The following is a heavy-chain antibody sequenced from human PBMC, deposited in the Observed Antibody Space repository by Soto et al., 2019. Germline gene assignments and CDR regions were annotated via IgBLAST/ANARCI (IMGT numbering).Heavy chain of an antibody. CDR2: IIPIFGTA. CDR1: GGTFSSYA. Sequence: QVQLVQSGAEVKKPGSSVKVSCKASGGTFSSYAISWVRQAPGQGLEWMGGIIPIFGTANYAQKFQGRVRITADESTSTAYMELSRLRSEDTAVYYCARDITMVRGVMHPYYYYGMDVWGQGTTVTVSS. J-gene: IGHJ6*02. CDR3: ARDITMVRGVMHPYYYYGMDV. V-gene: IGHV1-69*01. D-gene: IGHD3-10*01.